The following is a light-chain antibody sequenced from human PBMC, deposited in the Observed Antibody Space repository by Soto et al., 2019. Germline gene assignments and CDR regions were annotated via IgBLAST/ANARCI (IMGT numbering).Light chain of an antibody. J-gene: IGKJ1*01. V-gene: IGKV3-20*01. CDR2: NSS. Sequence: ETVLTQSPCTLSLSPGERATLSFRASQSVRSNYLAWYQQNPGQAPRLLIYNSSTMDTGSPDRFSGSGSGTDFTLTISSLEPESVALSDCQPYRDFPQTFGKGTKV. CDR3: QPYRDFPQT. CDR1: QSVRSNY.